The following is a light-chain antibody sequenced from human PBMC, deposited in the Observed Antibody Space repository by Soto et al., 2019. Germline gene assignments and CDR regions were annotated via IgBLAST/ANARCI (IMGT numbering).Light chain of an antibody. CDR2: DVS. J-gene: IGLJ1*01. V-gene: IGLV2-11*01. CDR3: CSYAGRYTYV. CDR1: SSDVGSYKH. Sequence: QSALTQPASVSGSPGQSITIACTGTSSDVGSYKHVSWYQQYPGKAPKLMIYDVSKRPSGVPDRFSGSKSGNTASLTISGLQADDEADYYCCSYAGRYTYVFGTGTKVTVL.